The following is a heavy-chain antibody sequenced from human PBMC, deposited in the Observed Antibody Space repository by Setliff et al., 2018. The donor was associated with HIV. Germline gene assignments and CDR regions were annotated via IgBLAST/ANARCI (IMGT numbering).Heavy chain of an antibody. V-gene: IGHV5-51*01. Sequence: GESLTISCKGSQYTFATYWIGWVRQVSGKGLEWMAIIYPDDSNIKYNPSFQRQVTISVDKSINTAYLQWNSLETADTAMYFCVRRDGRRMNAFDFWGQGTMVTVSS. D-gene: IGHD4-17*01. CDR3: VRRDGRRMNAFDF. CDR2: IYPDDSNI. J-gene: IGHJ3*01. CDR1: QYTFATYW.